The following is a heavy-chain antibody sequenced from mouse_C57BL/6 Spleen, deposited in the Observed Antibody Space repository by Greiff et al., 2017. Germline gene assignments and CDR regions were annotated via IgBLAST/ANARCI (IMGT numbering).Heavy chain of an antibody. CDR1: GYSFTGYF. J-gene: IGHJ1*03. V-gene: IGHV1-20*01. D-gene: IGHD1-1*01. CDR2: INPYNGDT. Sequence: VQLQQSGPELVKPGDSVKISCKASGYSFTGYFMNWVMQSHGKSLEWIGRINPYNGDTFYNQKFKGKATLTVDKSSSTAHMELRSLTSEDSAVYYCARGLYYGSSYWYFDVWGTGTTVTVSS. CDR3: ARGLYYGSSYWYFDV.